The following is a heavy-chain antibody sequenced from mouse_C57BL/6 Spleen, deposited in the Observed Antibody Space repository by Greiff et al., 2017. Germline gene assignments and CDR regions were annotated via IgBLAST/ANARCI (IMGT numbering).Heavy chain of an antibody. J-gene: IGHJ3*01. CDR1: GFTFSSYT. CDR3: ARHEGDPFAY. Sequence: EVQLVESGGGLVKPGGSLKLSCAASGFTFSSYTMSWVRQTPEKRLEWVATISGGGGNTYYPDSVKGRFTISRDNAKNTLYLQMSSLRSEDTALYYCARHEGDPFAYWGQGTLVTVSA. CDR2: ISGGGGNT. V-gene: IGHV5-9*01.